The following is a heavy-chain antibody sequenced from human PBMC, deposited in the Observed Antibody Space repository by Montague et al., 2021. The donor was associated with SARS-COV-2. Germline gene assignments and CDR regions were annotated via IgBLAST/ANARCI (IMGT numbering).Heavy chain of an antibody. J-gene: IGHJ5*02. Sequence: SETLSLTCTVSGGSVSSYYWSWIRQSPGKGLQWLGYIYYSGSTDYNPSLKSRVTMSVDTSKNQLSLRLNSVTTADTAVYFCARAGGFYHYWSGYSSSAGFFDPWGQGILVTVSS. D-gene: IGHD3-3*01. V-gene: IGHV4-59*02. CDR2: IYYSGST. CDR1: GGSVSSYY. CDR3: ARAGGFYHYWSGYSSSAGFFDP.